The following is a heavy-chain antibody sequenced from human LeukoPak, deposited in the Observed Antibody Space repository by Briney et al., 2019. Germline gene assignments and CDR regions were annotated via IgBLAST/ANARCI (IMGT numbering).Heavy chain of an antibody. V-gene: IGHV3-15*01. CDR3: AEFNTRDAFEI. Sequence: AGSLRLSCVASGFTFSYSWMSWVRQAAGKGLEWVGRIKSKSDGGTADYAAVVKARFIISRDDSKDTLYLQMNSLKTEDTGIYYCAEFNTRDAFEIWGQGTMVTVSS. D-gene: IGHD1-26*01. CDR2: IKSKSDGGTA. CDR1: GFTFSYSW. J-gene: IGHJ3*02.